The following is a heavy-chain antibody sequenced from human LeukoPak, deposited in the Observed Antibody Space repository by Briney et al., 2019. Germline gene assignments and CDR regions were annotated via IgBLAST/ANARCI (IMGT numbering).Heavy chain of an antibody. J-gene: IGHJ5*01. CDR2: TFYRSKRYY. Sequence: SQTLSLTCGISGDSVSSNDAAWSWIRQSPSRGLEWLGRTFYRSKRYYDYAPSVRSRITINPDTSKSQFSLQLDSVTPEDTAVYYCAREVAIIRGVRNWFDSWGPGILVTVSS. CDR1: GDSVSSNDAA. CDR3: AREVAIIRGVRNWFDS. V-gene: IGHV6-1*01. D-gene: IGHD3-10*01.